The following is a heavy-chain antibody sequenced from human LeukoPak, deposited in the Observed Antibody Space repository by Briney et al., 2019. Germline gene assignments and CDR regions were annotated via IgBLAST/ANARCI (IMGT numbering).Heavy chain of an antibody. V-gene: IGHV4-34*01. CDR1: GGPFRGFF. CDR3: ARQRGIGSWSFDY. D-gene: IGHD2-15*01. Sequence: SETLSLTCAVYGGPFRGFFWSWIRQAPGKGLEWIGEISHGGTSNYNPSLKGRISMSVDTSKSQFSLKLSSVTAADTAVFYCARQRGIGSWSFDYWGLGTLVSVSS. J-gene: IGHJ4*02. CDR2: ISHGGTS.